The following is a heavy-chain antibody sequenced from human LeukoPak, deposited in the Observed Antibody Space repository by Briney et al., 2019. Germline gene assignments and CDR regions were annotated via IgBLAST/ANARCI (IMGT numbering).Heavy chain of an antibody. V-gene: IGHV3-23*01. J-gene: IGHJ4*02. CDR2: ISGSGGST. CDR3: ANDRQRFAAAGTTFDY. CDR1: GFTFSSYA. D-gene: IGHD6-13*01. Sequence: GGSLRLSCAASGFTFSSYAMSWVRQAPGKGLEWVSAISGSGGSTYYADSVKGRFTISRDNSKNTLYLQMNSLRAEDTAVYYCANDRQRFAAAGTTFDYWGQGTLVTVSS.